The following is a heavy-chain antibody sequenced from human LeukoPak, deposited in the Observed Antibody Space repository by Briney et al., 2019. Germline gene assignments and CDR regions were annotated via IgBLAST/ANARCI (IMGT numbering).Heavy chain of an antibody. CDR2: INPNSGGT. Sequence: GASVKVSCKASGYTCTGYYMHWVRQAPGQGLEWMGWINPNSGGTNYAQKLQGRVTMTTDTSTSTAYMELRSLRSDDTAVYYCALGDFRSGYYFDYWGQGTLVTVSS. D-gene: IGHD3-3*01. CDR3: ALGDFRSGYYFDY. CDR1: GYTCTGYY. V-gene: IGHV1-2*02. J-gene: IGHJ4*02.